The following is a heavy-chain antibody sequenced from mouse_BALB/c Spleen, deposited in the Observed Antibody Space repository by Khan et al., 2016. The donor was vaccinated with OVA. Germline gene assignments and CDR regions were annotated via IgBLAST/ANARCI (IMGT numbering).Heavy chain of an antibody. CDR1: GFSLTDYG. CDR3: ARQPYYHYYVMDY. D-gene: IGHD2-10*01. Sequence: QVQLKQSGPGLVAPSQSLSITCTISGFSLTDYGIYWVRQPPGKGLEWLMVIWSDGNTTYNSALISRLSISKDNSKNQVFLNMNNRPTDDTAMYFGARQPYYHYYVMDYWGQGTSVTVSS. V-gene: IGHV2-6-1*01. CDR2: IWSDGNT. J-gene: IGHJ4*01.